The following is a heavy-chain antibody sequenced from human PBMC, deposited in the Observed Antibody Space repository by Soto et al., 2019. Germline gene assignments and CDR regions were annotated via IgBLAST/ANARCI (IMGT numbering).Heavy chain of an antibody. CDR2: ISVSVGST. Sequence: QPVGSLRLSCGVSGFPFAPSSMSWVRQAPGKGLGWVSTISVSVGSTYSADSVQGRFTVSSDISDNTLFLRMTSLTADDTAVYFCAKRDVPHSTSNAYFYDHWGRGVLVTVSS. CDR3: AKRDVPHSTSNAYFYDH. D-gene: IGHD2-21*02. V-gene: IGHV3-23*01. J-gene: IGHJ4*02. CDR1: GFPFAPSS.